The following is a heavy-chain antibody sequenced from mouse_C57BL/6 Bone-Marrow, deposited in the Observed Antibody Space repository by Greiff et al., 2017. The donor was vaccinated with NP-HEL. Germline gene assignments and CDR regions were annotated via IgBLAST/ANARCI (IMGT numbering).Heavy chain of an antibody. J-gene: IGHJ4*01. CDR1: GFNIKDDY. CDR3: TTSYDYDAMDY. CDR2: IDPENGDT. V-gene: IGHV14-4*01. Sequence: EVQLQQSGAELVRPGASVKLSCTASGFNIKDDYMHWVKQRPEQGLEWIGWIDPENGDTEYASKFQGKATITADTSSNTAYLQLSSLTSEDTDVYCCTTSYDYDAMDYWGQGTSVTVSS. D-gene: IGHD6-5*01.